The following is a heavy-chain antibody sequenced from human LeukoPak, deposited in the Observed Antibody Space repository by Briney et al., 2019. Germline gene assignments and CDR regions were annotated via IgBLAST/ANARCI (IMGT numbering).Heavy chain of an antibody. CDR3: ARVAYYDSWSGYYTGFRLDY. D-gene: IGHD3-3*01. CDR1: GGSFSGYY. CDR2: INHSGST. Sequence: TSETLSLTCAVYGGSFSGYYWSWIRQPPGKGLEWIGEINHSGSTNYNPSLKSRVTISVDTSKNQFSLKLSSVTAADTAVYYCARVAYYDSWSGYYTGFRLDYWGQGTLVTVSS. J-gene: IGHJ4*02. V-gene: IGHV4-34*01.